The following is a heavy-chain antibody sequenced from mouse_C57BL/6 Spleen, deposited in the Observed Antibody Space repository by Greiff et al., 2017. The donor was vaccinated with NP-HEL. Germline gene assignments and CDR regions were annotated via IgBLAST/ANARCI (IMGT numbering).Heavy chain of an antibody. CDR2: IDPSDSET. CDR3: ARAGGPGSDY. CDR1: GYTFTSYW. Sequence: VQLQQPGAELVRPGSSVKLSCKASGYTFTSYWMHWVKQRPIQGLEWIGNIDPSDSETHYNQKFKDKATLTVDKSSSTAYMQLSSLTSEDSAVYYCARAGGPGSDYWGQGTTLTVSS. J-gene: IGHJ2*01. V-gene: IGHV1-52*01. D-gene: IGHD3-3*01.